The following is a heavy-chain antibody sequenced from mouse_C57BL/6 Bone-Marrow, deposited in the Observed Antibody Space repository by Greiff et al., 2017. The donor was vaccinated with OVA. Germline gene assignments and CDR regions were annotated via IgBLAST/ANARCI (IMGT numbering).Heavy chain of an antibody. J-gene: IGHJ2*01. CDR3: ARWGGKGDFDY. CDR2: IDPSDSYT. Sequence: QVQLQQPGAELVMPGASVKLSCKASGYTFTSYWMHWVKQRPGQGLEWIGEIDPSDSYTNYNQKFKGKSTLTVDKSSSTAYMQLSSLTSGDSAVDYRARWGGKGDFDYWGQGTTLTVSS. V-gene: IGHV1-69*01. D-gene: IGHD1-1*02. CDR1: GYTFTSYW.